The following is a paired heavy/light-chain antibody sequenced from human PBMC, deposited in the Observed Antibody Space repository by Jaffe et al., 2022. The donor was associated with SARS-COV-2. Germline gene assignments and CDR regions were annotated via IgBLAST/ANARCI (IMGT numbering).Heavy chain of an antibody. J-gene: IGHJ4*02. CDR3: ASPQPRDY. CDR1: GFTFSSYE. CDR2: ISSSGNTI. Sequence: EVQLVESGGGLVQPGGSLRLSCAASGFTFSSYEMNWVRQAPGKGLEWVSYISSSGNTIYYADSVKGRFTISRDNAKNSLYLQMNSLRAEDTAVYYCASPQPRDYWGQGTLVTVSS. D-gene: IGHD1-1*01. V-gene: IGHV3-48*03.
Light chain of an antibody. Sequence: AIQMTQSPSSLSASVGDRVTITCRASQGIRNDLGWYQQKAGKAPKLLIYAAVSLQSGVPSRFSGSGSGTDFTLTISSLQPEDFATYYCLQEYNYPRTFGPGTKVDMK. CDR2: AAV. V-gene: IGKV1-6*01. CDR3: LQEYNYPRT. J-gene: IGKJ3*01. CDR1: QGIRND.